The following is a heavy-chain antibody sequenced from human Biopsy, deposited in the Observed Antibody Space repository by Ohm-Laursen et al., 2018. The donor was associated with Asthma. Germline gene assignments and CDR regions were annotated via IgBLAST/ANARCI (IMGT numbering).Heavy chain of an antibody. Sequence: ASVKVSCKTSGYTFNSAGITWVRQAPGQGPEWMGWISVYNGNTKVAQKLQDRVTVITDTSTSTAYMELRSLRSDDTAVYFCARAVDYSHYYGIDVWGQGTTVTVS. J-gene: IGHJ6*02. D-gene: IGHD3-10*01. CDR3: ARAVDYSHYYGIDV. CDR1: GYTFNSAG. CDR2: ISVYNGNT. V-gene: IGHV1-18*01.